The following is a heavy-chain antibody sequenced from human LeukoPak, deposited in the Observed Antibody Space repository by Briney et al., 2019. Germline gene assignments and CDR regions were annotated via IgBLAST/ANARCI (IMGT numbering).Heavy chain of an antibody. J-gene: IGHJ6*02. CDR1: GFTVSSNY. Sequence: GGSLRLSCAASGFTVSSNYMSWVRQAPGKGLEWVSVIYSGGSTYYADSVKGRFTISRDNSKNTLYLQMNSLRAEDTAVYYCARDRLVTAIRYYYGMDVWGQGTTVTVSS. CDR2: IYSGGST. CDR3: ARDRLVTAIRYYYGMDV. V-gene: IGHV3-66*02. D-gene: IGHD2-21*02.